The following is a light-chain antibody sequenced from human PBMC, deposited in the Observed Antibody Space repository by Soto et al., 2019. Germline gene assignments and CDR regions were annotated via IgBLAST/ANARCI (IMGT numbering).Light chain of an antibody. CDR2: GAS. J-gene: IGKJ1*01. CDR3: QQYGGSPRT. CDR1: QSISSNF. V-gene: IGKV3-20*01. Sequence: EIVLTQFPAALSLSPGEGATLSCRASQSISSNFLAWYQQKRGQAPRLLIHGASNRATGIPDRFSGSGSGTDFTLTITRLEPEDFAVYYCQQYGGSPRTFGQGTKVDIK.